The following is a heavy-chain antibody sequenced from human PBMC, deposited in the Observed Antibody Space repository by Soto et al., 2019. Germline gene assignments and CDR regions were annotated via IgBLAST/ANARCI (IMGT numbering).Heavy chain of an antibody. J-gene: IGHJ5*02. CDR2: IATYNSNK. Sequence: ASVKASCKTSGDTFTNFGLSWVRQAPGQGLEWMGWIATYNSNKNYAQKFQGRLTLTTDTSTSTGYMELKSLEYDDTAVYYCARVLRGVVNWFDPWGQGTLVTVSS. CDR1: GDTFTNFG. D-gene: IGHD3-10*01. V-gene: IGHV1-18*01. CDR3: ARVLRGVVNWFDP.